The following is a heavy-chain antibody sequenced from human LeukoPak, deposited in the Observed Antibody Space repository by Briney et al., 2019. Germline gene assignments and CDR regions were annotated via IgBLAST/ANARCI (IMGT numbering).Heavy chain of an antibody. Sequence: SGGSLRLSCAASGFTFSSSAMSWVRQAPGKGLEWVSAISNNGGYTYYADSVQGRFTISRDNSKSTLCLQMNSLRAEDTAVYYCARSAYSYGTSRGIYWGQGTLVTVSS. CDR1: GFTFSSSA. CDR2: ISNNGGYT. V-gene: IGHV3-23*01. CDR3: ARSAYSYGTSRGIY. D-gene: IGHD5-18*01. J-gene: IGHJ4*02.